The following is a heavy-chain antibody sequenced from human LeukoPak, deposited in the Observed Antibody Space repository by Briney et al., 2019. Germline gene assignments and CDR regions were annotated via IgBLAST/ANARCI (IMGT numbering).Heavy chain of an antibody. CDR1: GGSISSGGYY. CDR2: IYYSGTT. J-gene: IGHJ3*02. V-gene: IGHV4-31*03. CDR3: AREKWETVFAFDI. Sequence: SETLSLTCTVSGGSISSGGYYWSWIRQHPGKGLEWIGHIYYSGTTYYNPSLKSRLTISVDTSNNQFSLKLSSVTAADTAVYYCAREKWETVFAFDIWGQGTVVTVSS. D-gene: IGHD1-26*01.